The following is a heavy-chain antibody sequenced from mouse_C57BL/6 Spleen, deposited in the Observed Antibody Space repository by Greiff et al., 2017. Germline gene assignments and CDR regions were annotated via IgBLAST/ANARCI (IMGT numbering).Heavy chain of an antibody. CDR1: GYTFTNYG. D-gene: IGHD1-1*01. CDR2: LHPNSGST. Sequence: QVQLQQPGAELVKPGASVQLSCKASGYTFTNYGMHWVKQRPGKGLERIGLLHPNSGSTNYNETVKSKAKLTVDKSSSTAYKQHSSLTSEDSAVYFCARYYGNSPYYSDCWGQGTTLTVSS. J-gene: IGHJ2*01. V-gene: IGHV1-64*01. CDR3: ARYYGNSPYYSDC.